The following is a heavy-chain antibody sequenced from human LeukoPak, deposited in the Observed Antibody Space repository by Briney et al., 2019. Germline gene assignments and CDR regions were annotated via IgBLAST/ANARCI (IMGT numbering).Heavy chain of an antibody. CDR1: GGTFSSYA. V-gene: IGHV1-69*13. Sequence: ASVKVSCKASGGTFSSYAISWVRQAPGQGLEWMGGIIPIFGTANYAQKFQGRVTITADESTSTAYMELSSLRSEDTAVYYCARARSGHYYYYYGMDVWGKGTKVTVSS. J-gene: IGHJ6*04. D-gene: IGHD1-26*01. CDR3: ARARSGHYYYYYGMDV. CDR2: IIPIFGTA.